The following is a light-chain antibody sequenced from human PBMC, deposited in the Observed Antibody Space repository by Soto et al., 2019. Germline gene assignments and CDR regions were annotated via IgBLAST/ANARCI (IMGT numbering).Light chain of an antibody. J-gene: IGKJ1*01. Sequence: DIVMTQSPDSLAVSLGERATINCKSSQSVLSTSKNKNFLAWYQQKPGQPPRLLIYWASTRDSGVPDRFSGGGSGTDFTLTISSLQAEDGAVYYCQQYYTSWWTFGQGTKVEIK. CDR2: WAS. CDR3: QQYYTSWWT. CDR1: QSVLSTSKNKNF. V-gene: IGKV4-1*01.